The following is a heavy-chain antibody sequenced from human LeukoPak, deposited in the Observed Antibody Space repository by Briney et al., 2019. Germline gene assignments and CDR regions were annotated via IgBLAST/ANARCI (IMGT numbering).Heavy chain of an antibody. CDR2: IYYSGST. D-gene: IGHD2-2*01. Sequence: SETLSLTCTVSGYSISSSYYWGWIRQPPGKGLEWIGSIYYSGSTYYNPSLKSRVTISVDTSKNQFSLKLSSVTAADTAMYYCARVGLDISTHLDYWGQGTLVTVSS. CDR1: GYSISSSYY. V-gene: IGHV4-38-2*02. CDR3: ARVGLDISTHLDY. J-gene: IGHJ4*02.